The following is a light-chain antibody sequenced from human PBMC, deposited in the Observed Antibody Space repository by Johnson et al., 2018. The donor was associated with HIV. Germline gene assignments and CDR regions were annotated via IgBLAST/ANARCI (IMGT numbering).Light chain of an antibody. J-gene: IGLJ1*01. Sequence: QSVLTQPPSVSAAPGQKVTISCSGSSSNIGNNYVSWYQQLPGTAPKLLIYDNNKRPSGIPDRFSGFKSGTSATLGNTGLQTGDEADYYCGTWDTSLSAFVFGTGTKVTVL. CDR1: SSNIGNNY. CDR3: GTWDTSLSAFV. CDR2: DNN. V-gene: IGLV1-51*01.